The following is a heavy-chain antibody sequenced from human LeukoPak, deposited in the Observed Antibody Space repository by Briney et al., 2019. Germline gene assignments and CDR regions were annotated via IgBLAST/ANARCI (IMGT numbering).Heavy chain of an antibody. J-gene: IGHJ4*02. CDR1: GFTFSSYS. Sequence: GGSLRLSCAASGFTFSSYSMNWVRQAPGKGLEWVSSISISSSYIYYADSVRGRFTISRDNAKNSLYLQMNSLRAEDTAVYYCARDPRYDSAPYYFDYWGRGTLVTVAS. CDR2: ISISSSYI. V-gene: IGHV3-21*01. CDR3: ARDPRYDSAPYYFDY. D-gene: IGHD5-12*01.